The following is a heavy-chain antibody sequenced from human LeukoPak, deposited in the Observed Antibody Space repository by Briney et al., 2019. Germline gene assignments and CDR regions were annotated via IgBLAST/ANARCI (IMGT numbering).Heavy chain of an antibody. CDR1: GFTFSSHW. CDR2: IKKDVGEK. Sequence: GGSLRLSCAASGFTFSSHWMTWIRQAPGKGLEWVASIKKDVGEKFYVDSVKGRFTISRDNAKNSLYLQMNSLRAEDTAVYYCARVRGYADYWGQGTLVTVSS. D-gene: IGHD2-15*01. V-gene: IGHV3-7*01. J-gene: IGHJ4*02. CDR3: ARVRGYADY.